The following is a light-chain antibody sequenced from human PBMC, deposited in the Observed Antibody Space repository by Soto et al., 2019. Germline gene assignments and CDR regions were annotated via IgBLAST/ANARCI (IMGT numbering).Light chain of an antibody. CDR2: GVS. CDR3: SSYISSSSPYV. CDR1: SSDIGGYNF. Sequence: QSVLTQPASVSGSPGQSITISCTGTSSDIGGYNFVSWYQHHPGKAPRLIIFGVSDRPSGVSDRFSGSKSGNTASLTISGLQAEDEADYYCSSYISSSSPYVFGTETKVTVL. V-gene: IGLV2-14*03. J-gene: IGLJ1*01.